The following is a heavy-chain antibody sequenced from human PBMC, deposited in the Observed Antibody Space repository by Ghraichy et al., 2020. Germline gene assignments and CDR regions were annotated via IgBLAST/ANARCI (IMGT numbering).Heavy chain of an antibody. CDR2: SRNKANSYTT. Sequence: GGSLRLSCAVSGSSLSDHYIDWVRQAPGKGLEWVGRSRNKANSYTTEYAASVKGRFTMSRDHSKNSLYLQMNSLKDDDTAVYYCVLGYCNGGSCSHFDYWGQGTLVTVSS. D-gene: IGHD2-15*01. CDR3: VLGYCNGGSCSHFDY. J-gene: IGHJ4*02. V-gene: IGHV3-72*01. CDR1: GSSLSDHY.